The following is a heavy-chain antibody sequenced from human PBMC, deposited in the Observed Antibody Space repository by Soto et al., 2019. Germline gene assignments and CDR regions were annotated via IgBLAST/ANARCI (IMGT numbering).Heavy chain of an antibody. J-gene: IGHJ6*02. CDR1: GYTFSAYN. CDR2: INPNTGGT. V-gene: IGHV1-2*02. Sequence: ASVKVSCKASGYTFSAYNIHWVRQAPGQGLEWLGWINPNTGGTNYAQGFPGRVILTRDTATNTAYMEVTRLISDDTAVYYCVRGNLGSARGFYYGMDVWGQGTTVTVSS. CDR3: VRGNLGSARGFYYGMDV. D-gene: IGHD6-6*01.